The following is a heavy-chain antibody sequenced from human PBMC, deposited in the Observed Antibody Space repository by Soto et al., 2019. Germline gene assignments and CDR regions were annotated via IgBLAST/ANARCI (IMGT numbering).Heavy chain of an antibody. D-gene: IGHD1-26*01. CDR3: PRVTLGVGATPYIKYYYGMDV. Sequence: QVQLVQSGAEVKKPGSSVKVSCEASGGTFSNYAITWVRQAPGQGLEWMGGFIPLFGTADYAQKFQGRVTITADESTNTAYMELSSLRSEDMAVYYCPRVTLGVGATPYIKYYYGMDVWGQGTTVTVSS. V-gene: IGHV1-69*01. CDR1: GGTFSNYA. J-gene: IGHJ6*02. CDR2: FIPLFGTA.